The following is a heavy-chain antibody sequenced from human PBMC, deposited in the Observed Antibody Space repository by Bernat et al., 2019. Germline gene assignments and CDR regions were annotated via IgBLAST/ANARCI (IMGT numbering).Heavy chain of an antibody. CDR2: IYYSGST. V-gene: IGHV4-30-2*01. D-gene: IGHD6-19*01. CDR1: GGSIDSGGSS. CDR3: ARGIAVAGNDGADY. Sequence: QLQLRESGSGLVKPSQTLSLTCAVSGGSIDSGGSSWSWIRQPPGKGLEWIGYIYYSGSTYYNPSLKSRVTISVDKSKNQFSLKLSSVTAADTAVYYCARGIAVAGNDGADYWGQGTLVTVSS. J-gene: IGHJ4*02.